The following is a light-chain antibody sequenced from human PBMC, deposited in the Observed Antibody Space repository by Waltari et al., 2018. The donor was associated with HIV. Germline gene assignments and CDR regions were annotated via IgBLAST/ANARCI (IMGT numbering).Light chain of an antibody. Sequence: QSALTQPASVSGSPEQSITISCTGTSSDVGGYNYVSWYQQHPGKAPKLMIYDVNNRPSGVSNRFSGSKSGNTASLTISGLQAEDEADYYCSSYTSSSTLVFGGGTKLTVL. V-gene: IGLV2-14*03. CDR2: DVN. CDR1: SSDVGGYNY. J-gene: IGLJ3*02. CDR3: SSYTSSSTLV.